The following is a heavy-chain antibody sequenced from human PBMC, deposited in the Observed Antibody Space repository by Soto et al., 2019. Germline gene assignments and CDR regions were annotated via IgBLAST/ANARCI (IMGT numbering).Heavy chain of an antibody. Sequence: PSETLSLTCTVPGGSISSYYWSWIRQPPGKGLEWIGYIYYSGSTNYNPSLKSRVTISVDTSKNQFSLKLSSVTAADTAVYYCARRYGGHFDYWGQGTLVTVSS. CDR2: IYYSGST. CDR1: GGSISSYY. V-gene: IGHV4-59*08. J-gene: IGHJ4*02. CDR3: ARRYGGHFDY. D-gene: IGHD4-17*01.